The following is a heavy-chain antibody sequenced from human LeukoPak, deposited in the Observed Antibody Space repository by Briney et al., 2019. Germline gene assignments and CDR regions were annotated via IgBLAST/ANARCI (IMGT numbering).Heavy chain of an antibody. CDR3: ARDHYYGSGSYPRTAYYYYGMDV. Sequence: GGSLRLSCAASGFTFSSYGMRWVRQAPGKGLEWVAVIWYDGSNKYYADSVKGRFTISRDNSKNTLYLQMNSLRAEDTAVYYCARDHYYGSGSYPRTAYYYYGMDVWGQGTTVTVSS. J-gene: IGHJ6*02. V-gene: IGHV3-33*01. D-gene: IGHD3-10*01. CDR1: GFTFSSYG. CDR2: IWYDGSNK.